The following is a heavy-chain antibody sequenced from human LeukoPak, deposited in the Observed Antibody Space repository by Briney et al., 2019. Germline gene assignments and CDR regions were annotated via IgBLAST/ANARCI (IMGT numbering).Heavy chain of an antibody. CDR3: ARVGPPLRVSNAPHGWFDP. Sequence: PSETLSLTCTVSGGSVSSGSYYWSWIRQPAGKGLEWIGRIYTSGSTNYNPSLKSRVTMSVDTSKNQFSLKLSSVTAADTAVYYCARVGPPLRVSNAPHGWFDPWGQGTLVTVSS. J-gene: IGHJ5*02. CDR1: GGSVSSGSYY. D-gene: IGHD2-8*01. V-gene: IGHV4-61*02. CDR2: IYTSGST.